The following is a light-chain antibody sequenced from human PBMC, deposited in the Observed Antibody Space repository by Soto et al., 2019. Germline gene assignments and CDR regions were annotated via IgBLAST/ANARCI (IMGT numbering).Light chain of an antibody. CDR3: QQYDDSMT. Sequence: EIVSTQSPGTLSLSPGERATLSCGASQSITSSSLGWYQQKPGQAPRLLIYGASSRATDIPDRFSGSGSETDFALTISRLEPEDFAVYHCQQYDDSMTFGQGTKVDIK. CDR2: GAS. V-gene: IGKV3-20*01. J-gene: IGKJ1*01. CDR1: QSITSSS.